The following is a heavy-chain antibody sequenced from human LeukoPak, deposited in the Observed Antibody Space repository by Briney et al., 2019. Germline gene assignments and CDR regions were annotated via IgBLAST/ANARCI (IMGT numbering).Heavy chain of an antibody. V-gene: IGHV4-61*02. D-gene: IGHD3-22*01. CDR2: IYTSGST. CDR1: GGSISSGSYY. J-gene: IGHJ3*02. CDR3: AREGYYYDSSGYLLNAFDI. Sequence: SETLSLTCTVSGGSISSGSYYWSWIRQPAGKGLEWIGRIYTSGSTNYNPSLKSRVTISVDTSKNQFSLKLSSVTAADTAVYYCAREGYYYDSSGYLLNAFDIWGQGTMVTVSS.